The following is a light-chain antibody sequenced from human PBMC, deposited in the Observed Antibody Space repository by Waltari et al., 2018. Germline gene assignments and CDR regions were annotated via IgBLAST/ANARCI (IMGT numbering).Light chain of an antibody. CDR2: DAS. J-gene: IGKJ4*01. CDR1: QSVGTS. CDR3: QQRSIWPPLT. Sequence: EVVLTQSPATLSLSPGERATLYCLASQSVGTSLAWYQQKPGQAPRLLIVDASNRAAGIPGRFSGRGSGTDFTLTITNLEPEDFAVYYCQQRSIWPPLTFGGGTHVDVK. V-gene: IGKV3-11*01.